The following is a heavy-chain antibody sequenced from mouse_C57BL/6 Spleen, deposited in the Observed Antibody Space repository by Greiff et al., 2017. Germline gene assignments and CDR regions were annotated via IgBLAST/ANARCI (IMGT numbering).Heavy chain of an antibody. D-gene: IGHD2-4*01. CDR2: INPNNGGT. CDR3: ARNDYDGAMDY. J-gene: IGHJ4*01. V-gene: IGHV1-26*01. Sequence: SGPELVKPGASVKISCKASGYTFTDYYMNWVKQSHGKSLEWIGDINPNNGGTSYNQKFKGKATLTVDKSSSTAYMELRSLTSEDSAVYYCARNDYDGAMDYWGQGTSVTVSS. CDR1: GYTFTDYY.